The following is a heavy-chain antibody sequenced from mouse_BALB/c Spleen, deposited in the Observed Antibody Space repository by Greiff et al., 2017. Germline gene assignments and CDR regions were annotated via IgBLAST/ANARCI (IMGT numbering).Heavy chain of an antibody. CDR1: GFTFSNYW. J-gene: IGHJ2*01. Sequence: EVKLMESGGGLVQPGGSMKLSCVASGFTFSNYWMNWVRQSPEKGLEWVAEIRLKSNNYATHYAESVKGRFTISRDDSKSSVYLQMNNLRAEDTGIYYCTRNWYYFDYWGQGTTLTVSS. D-gene: IGHD4-1*01. CDR2: IRLKSNNYAT. CDR3: TRNWYYFDY. V-gene: IGHV6-6*02.